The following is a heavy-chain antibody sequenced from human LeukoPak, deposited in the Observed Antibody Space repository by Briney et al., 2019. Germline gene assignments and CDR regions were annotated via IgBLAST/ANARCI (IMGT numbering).Heavy chain of an antibody. V-gene: IGHV1-69*17. J-gene: IGHJ6*04. D-gene: IGHD3-9*01. Sequence: ASVKVSCKASGDTFSTYAISWVRQARGQGLGWMGGIIPISDIANYARKFQGRVTITADKSTSTAYMELSSLRSEDTAVYYCARGRYDILTGYYLVYYYGMDVWGKGTTVTVSS. CDR1: GDTFSTYA. CDR2: IIPISDIA. CDR3: ARGRYDILTGYYLVYYYGMDV.